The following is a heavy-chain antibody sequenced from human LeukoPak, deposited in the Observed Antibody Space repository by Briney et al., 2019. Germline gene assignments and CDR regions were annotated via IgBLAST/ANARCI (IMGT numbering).Heavy chain of an antibody. Sequence: GGSLRLSCAASGFTFSSYGMHWVRQAPGKGLEWVAFIRYDGSNKYYADSVKGRFTISRDNSKNTLYLQMNSLRAEDTAVYYCAKDGKDIVVVVAASAYYFDYWGQGTLVTVSS. CDR3: AKDGKDIVVVVAASAYYFDY. CDR1: GFTFSSYG. CDR2: IRYDGSNK. D-gene: IGHD2-15*01. V-gene: IGHV3-30*02. J-gene: IGHJ4*02.